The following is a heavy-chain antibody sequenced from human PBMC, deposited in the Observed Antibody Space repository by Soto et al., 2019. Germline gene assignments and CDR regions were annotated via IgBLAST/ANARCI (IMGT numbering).Heavy chain of an antibody. CDR3: ERGANFDN. CDR1: GFTFSSNW. Sequence: EVQLVESGGVLVQPGGSLRLSFAASGFTFSSNWMHWVRQVPGKGLVWVSRIKSDGSSTSYADSVKGRFTISRDNAENTLHLQMNSLRAEDTAVYYCERGANFDNWGQGPLVTVSS. D-gene: IGHD1-26*01. CDR2: IKSDGSST. J-gene: IGHJ4*02. V-gene: IGHV3-74*01.